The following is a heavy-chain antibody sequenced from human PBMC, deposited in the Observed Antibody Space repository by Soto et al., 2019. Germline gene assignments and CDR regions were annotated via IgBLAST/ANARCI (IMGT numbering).Heavy chain of an antibody. CDR3: AREDCNGRKCYKNLDY. Sequence: SETLSLTCIVSGGSISSYFWNWVRQPPGKAPEWIGYVYNSGSTTYSPSLKSRVTISVDTSKNQFSLKLTSVTAADTAVYYCAREDCNGRKCYKNLDYWGQGTLVTVSS. J-gene: IGHJ4*02. CDR1: GGSISSYF. V-gene: IGHV4-59*01. CDR2: VYNSGST. D-gene: IGHD2-8*02.